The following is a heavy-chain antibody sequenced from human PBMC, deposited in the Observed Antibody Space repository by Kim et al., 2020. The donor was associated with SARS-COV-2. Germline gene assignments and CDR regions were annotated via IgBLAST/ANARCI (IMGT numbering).Heavy chain of an antibody. J-gene: IGHJ6*02. D-gene: IGHD4-17*01. Sequence: GGSLRLSCAASGFTFSSYEMNWVRQAPGKGLEWVSYISSSGSTIYYADSVKGRFTISRDNAKNSLYLQMNSLRAEDTAVYYCARDQTNDYSDSLEDPMDSYYYYYGMDVWGQGTTVTVSS. V-gene: IGHV3-48*03. CDR1: GFTFSSYE. CDR2: ISSSGSTI. CDR3: ARDQTNDYSDSLEDPMDSYYYYYGMDV.